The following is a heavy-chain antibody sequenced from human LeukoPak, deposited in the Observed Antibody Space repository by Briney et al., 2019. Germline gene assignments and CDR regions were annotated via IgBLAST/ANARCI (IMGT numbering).Heavy chain of an antibody. Sequence: SETLSLTCTVSGGSISSGGYYWSWIRQHPGKGLEWIGYIYYSGSTYYNPSLKSRVTISVDTSKNQFSLKLSSVTAADTAVYYCATQSPNYYYYGMDVWGQGTTVTVSS. CDR1: GGSISSGGYY. CDR3: ATQSPNYYYYGMDV. V-gene: IGHV4-31*03. CDR2: IYYSGST. J-gene: IGHJ6*02.